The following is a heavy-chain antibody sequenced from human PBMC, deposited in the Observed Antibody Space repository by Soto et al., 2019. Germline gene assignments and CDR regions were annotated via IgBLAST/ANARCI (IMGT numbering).Heavy chain of an antibody. D-gene: IGHD2-21*02. CDR2: IYYSGST. CDR1: GGSISGYD. J-gene: IGHJ4*02. V-gene: IGHV4-59*01. Sequence: QVQLQESGPGLVKHSETLSLTCTVSGGSISGYDWSWIRQPPGKGLEWIGYIYYSGSTNYNPSLKSRVTISVDTSKNQFSLKLSSVTAADTALYYCARMTFDDYFDYWGQGTLVNVSS. CDR3: ARMTFDDYFDY.